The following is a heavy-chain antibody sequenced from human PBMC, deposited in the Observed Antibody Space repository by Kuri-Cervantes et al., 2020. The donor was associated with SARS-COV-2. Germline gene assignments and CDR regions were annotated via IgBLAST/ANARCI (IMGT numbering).Heavy chain of an antibody. V-gene: IGHV3-21*01. J-gene: IGHJ3*02. CDR3: AKPRSGSYLDAFDI. CDR1: GFTFSSYS. D-gene: IGHD1-26*01. Sequence: GGSLRLSCAASGFTFSSYSMNWVRQAPGKGLEWVSSISSSSSYIYYADSVKGRFTISRDNSKNTLYLQMNSLRAEDTAVYYCAKPRSGSYLDAFDIWGQGTMVTVSS. CDR2: ISSSSSYI.